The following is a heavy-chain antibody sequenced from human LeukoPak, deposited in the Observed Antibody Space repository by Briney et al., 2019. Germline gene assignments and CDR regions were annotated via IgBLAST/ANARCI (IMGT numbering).Heavy chain of an antibody. D-gene: IGHD1-26*01. CDR2: ISRSSSYI. Sequence: GGSLRLSCAASGFTFSSYSMNWVRQAPGKGLEWVSSISRSSSYIYYADSVKGRFTISRDNAKNSLYLQMNSLRAEDTAVYYCARVQPEFEWELLGIVDYWGQGTLVTVSS. CDR1: GFTFSSYS. CDR3: ARVQPEFEWELLGIVDY. V-gene: IGHV3-21*01. J-gene: IGHJ4*02.